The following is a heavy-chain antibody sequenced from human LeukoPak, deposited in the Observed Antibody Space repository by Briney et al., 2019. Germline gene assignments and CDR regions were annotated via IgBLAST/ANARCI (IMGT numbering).Heavy chain of an antibody. Sequence: PGGSLRLSCAASGFTFSSYSMNWVRQAPGKGLEWVSYISSSSSTIYYADSVKGRFTISRDNAKNSLYLQMNSLRAEDTAVYYCARYLTRYCSGGSCFTYYYYYMDVWGKGTTVTVSS. CDR2: ISSSSSTI. CDR3: ARYLTRYCSGGSCFTYYYYYMDV. V-gene: IGHV3-48*01. D-gene: IGHD2-15*01. CDR1: GFTFSSYS. J-gene: IGHJ6*03.